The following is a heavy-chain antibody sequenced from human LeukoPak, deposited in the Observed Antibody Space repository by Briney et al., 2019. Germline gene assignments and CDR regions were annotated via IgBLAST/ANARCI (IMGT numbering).Heavy chain of an antibody. V-gene: IGHV4-4*02. CDR1: GGSISSSNW. CDR2: IYHSGST. Sequence: SETLSLTCAVSGGSISSSNWWSWVRQPPGKGLEWSGEIYHSGSTNYNPSLKSRVTISLDKSKNQFSLKLSSVTAADTAVYYCATSIFGVVIPPMDVWGKGTTVTVSS. CDR3: ATSIFGVVIPPMDV. J-gene: IGHJ6*03. D-gene: IGHD3-3*01.